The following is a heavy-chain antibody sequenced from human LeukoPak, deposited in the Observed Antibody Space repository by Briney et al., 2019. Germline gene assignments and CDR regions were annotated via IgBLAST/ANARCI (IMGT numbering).Heavy chain of an antibody. CDR3: ARDRYKYYYGSGSPSYFDY. V-gene: IGHV4-59*01. CDR2: IYYSGST. D-gene: IGHD3-10*01. CDR1: GGSISSYY. J-gene: IGHJ4*02. Sequence: PSETLSLTCTVSGGSISSYYWSWIRQPPGKGLEWIGYIYYSGSTNYNPTLKSRVTISVDTSKNQFSLKLSSVTAADTALYYCARDRYKYYYGSGSPSYFDYWGQGTLVTVSS.